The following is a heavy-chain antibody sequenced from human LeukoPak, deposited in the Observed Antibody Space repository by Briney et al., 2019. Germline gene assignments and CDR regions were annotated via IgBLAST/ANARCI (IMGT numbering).Heavy chain of an antibody. Sequence: PGGSLRLSCAASGFTVDSNYLSWVRQAPGKGLEWVSTIYTGGNTYYAASVKGRFTISRDFSKNTVFLHMNSLRAEDTAVYYCAKARSGWYLDYFDYWGQGTLVTVSS. V-gene: IGHV3-53*01. CDR3: AKARSGWYLDYFDY. CDR1: GFTVDSNY. CDR2: IYTGGNT. J-gene: IGHJ4*02. D-gene: IGHD6-19*01.